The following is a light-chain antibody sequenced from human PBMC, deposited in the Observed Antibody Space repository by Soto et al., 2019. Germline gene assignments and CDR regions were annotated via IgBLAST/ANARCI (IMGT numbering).Light chain of an antibody. Sequence: IVVTQSPATLSVSPGERAALSCRASQGVGSNLAWYQQRPGQAPRLLIYDASTRATGIPDRFSGSGSGTEFTLTISSLQSEDFAVYYCQHFNIWPHMLSFGGGTKLEMK. V-gene: IGKV3-15*01. J-gene: IGKJ4*01. CDR3: QHFNIWPHMLS. CDR1: QGVGSN. CDR2: DAS.